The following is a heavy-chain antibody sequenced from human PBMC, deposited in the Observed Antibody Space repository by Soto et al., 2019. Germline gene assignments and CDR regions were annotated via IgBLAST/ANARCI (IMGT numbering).Heavy chain of an antibody. CDR2: ISGSGGST. J-gene: IGHJ6*02. Sequence: EVQLLESGGGLVQPGGSLRLSCAASGFTSSSYAMSWVRQAPGKGLEWVSAISGSGGSTYYADSVKGRFTISRDNSKNTLYLQMNSLRAEDTAVYYCAANRGYNYYYGMDVWGQGTTVTVSS. CDR3: AANRGYNYYYGMDV. D-gene: IGHD3-22*01. CDR1: GFTSSSYA. V-gene: IGHV3-23*01.